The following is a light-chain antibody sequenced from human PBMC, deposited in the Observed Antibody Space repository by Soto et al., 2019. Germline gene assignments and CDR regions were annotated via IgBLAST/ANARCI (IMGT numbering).Light chain of an antibody. CDR1: QGISSR. J-gene: IGKJ4*01. CDR2: AAS. CDR3: QQSNSFPLT. V-gene: IGKV1-12*01. Sequence: DIQMTQSPSSVSASVGDRVTITCRASQGISSRLAWYQQKPGKAPNLLIYAASSLQSGVPSRFXXXGSXXXXXXXXXXXXXXXFATYYCQQSNSFPLTFGGGTKVEIK.